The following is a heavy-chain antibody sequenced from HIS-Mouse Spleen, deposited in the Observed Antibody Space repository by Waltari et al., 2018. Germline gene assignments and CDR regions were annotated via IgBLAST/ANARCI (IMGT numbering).Heavy chain of an antibody. V-gene: IGHV1-8*01. D-gene: IGHD4-4*01. Sequence: QVQLVQSGAEVKKPGASVKVSCKASGYTFTSYYINWVLQATGQGLEGMGRMNPNRGNKGYAQKFQGRVTMTRNTSLSTAYMELSSLRSEDTAVYYCARGHDYSNYFDYWGQGTLVTVSS. J-gene: IGHJ4*02. CDR3: ARGHDYSNYFDY. CDR1: GYTFTSYY. CDR2: MNPNRGNK.